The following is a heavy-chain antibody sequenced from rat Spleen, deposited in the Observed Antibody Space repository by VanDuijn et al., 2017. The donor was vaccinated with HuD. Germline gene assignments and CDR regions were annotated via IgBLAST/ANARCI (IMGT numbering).Heavy chain of an antibody. J-gene: IGHJ4*01. CDR2: IWTGGST. V-gene: IGHV2-30*01. D-gene: IGHD1-10*01. CDR1: GFSLNSFN. CDR3: TRSPYNNYVMDA. Sequence: QVQLKESGPGLVQPSQTLSLTCTVSGFSLNSFNVHWVRQPTGKGLEWMGMIWTGGSTDYNSALKSRLIISRDTSKNQVFLKMNSLQTDDTAIYYCTRSPYNNYVMDAWGQGASVTVSS.